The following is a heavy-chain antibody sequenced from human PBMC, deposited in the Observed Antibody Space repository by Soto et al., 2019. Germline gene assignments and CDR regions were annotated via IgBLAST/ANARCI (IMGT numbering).Heavy chain of an antibody. Sequence: SETLSHTCTVSGGSISSYYWSWIRQPPGKGLEWIGYIYYSGSTNYNPSLKSRVTISVDTSKNQFSLKLSSVTAADTAVYYCARGYGPGAFDTSGQGTMVTVSS. CDR2: IYYSGST. CDR3: ARGYGPGAFDT. V-gene: IGHV4-59*01. D-gene: IGHD1-1*01. CDR1: GGSISSYY. J-gene: IGHJ3*02.